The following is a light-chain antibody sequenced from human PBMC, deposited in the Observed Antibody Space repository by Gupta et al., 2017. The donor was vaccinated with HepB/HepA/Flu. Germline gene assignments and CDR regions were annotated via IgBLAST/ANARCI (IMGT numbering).Light chain of an antibody. CDR3: QQSYRTPRT. CDR1: QSISSY. V-gene: IGKV1-39*01. CDR2: AAS. J-gene: IGKJ1*01. Sequence: DIQMTQSPSSLSASVGDRVTITCRASQSISSYFNWYQQKPGEAPKLLIYAASSLQSRVPSTSTGSASATDITLTISMLQPDDFATYYWQQSYRTPRTFGQGTKVEIK.